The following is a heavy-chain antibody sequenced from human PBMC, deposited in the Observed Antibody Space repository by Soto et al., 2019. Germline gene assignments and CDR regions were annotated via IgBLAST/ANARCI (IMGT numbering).Heavy chain of an antibody. CDR1: GESISRYY. CDR2: INHSGST. CDR3: ARSPYSSGWTPYWYFDL. J-gene: IGHJ2*01. V-gene: IGHV4-34*01. Sequence: SETLSLTCAVGGESISRYYWNWIHKPPGKGLEWIGEINHSGSTNYNPSLKSRVTISVDTSKNQFSLKLSSVTAADTAVYYCARSPYSSGWTPYWYFDLWGRGTLVTVSS. D-gene: IGHD6-19*01.